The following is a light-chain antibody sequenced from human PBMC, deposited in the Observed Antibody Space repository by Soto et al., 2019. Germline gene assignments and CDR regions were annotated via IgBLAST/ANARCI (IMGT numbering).Light chain of an antibody. CDR3: QVWDSSTFQLYV. V-gene: IGLV3-21*02. CDR1: TIESKG. J-gene: IGLJ1*01. CDR2: DDS. Sequence: SSELTQPPSVSVAPGQTARITCGGDTIESKGVHWYQQKPGQAPVLVVHDDSDRPSGIPERFSGSISWNTATLTISRVEAGDEADYYCQVWDSSTFQLYVFGTGTKVTVL.